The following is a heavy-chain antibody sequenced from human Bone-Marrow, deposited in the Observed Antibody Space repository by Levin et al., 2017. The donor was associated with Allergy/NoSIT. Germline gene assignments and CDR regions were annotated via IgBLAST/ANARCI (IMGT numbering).Heavy chain of an antibody. V-gene: IGHV3-73*01. CDR3: NSRDYDYVGGSYRLVDH. Sequence: GGSLRLSCAASGFIFSGSAVHWVRQASGKGLEWIGRIRPKSNTYATAYSASVKGRFTISRDDSKNTAYLHMSSLKTEDTAVYYCNSRDYDYVGGSYRLVDHWGQGTVVTVSS. CDR1: GFIFSGSA. J-gene: IGHJ4*02. D-gene: IGHD3-16*02. CDR2: IRPKSNTYAT.